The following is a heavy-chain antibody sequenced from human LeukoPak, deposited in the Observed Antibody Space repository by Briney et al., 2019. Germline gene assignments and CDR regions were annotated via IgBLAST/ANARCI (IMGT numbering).Heavy chain of an antibody. Sequence: SETLSLTCTVSGGSISSYYWSWIRQPPGKGLEWIGYIYYSGSTNYNPSLKSRVTISVDTSKNQFSLKLSSATAADTAVYYCARELGYFDWLTERAGAFDIWGQGTMVTVSS. J-gene: IGHJ3*02. V-gene: IGHV4-59*01. CDR1: GGSISSYY. CDR2: IYYSGST. D-gene: IGHD3-9*01. CDR3: ARELGYFDWLTERAGAFDI.